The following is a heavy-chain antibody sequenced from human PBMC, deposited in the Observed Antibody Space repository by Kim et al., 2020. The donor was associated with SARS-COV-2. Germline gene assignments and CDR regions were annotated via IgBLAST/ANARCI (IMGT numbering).Heavy chain of an antibody. J-gene: IGHJ6*02. D-gene: IGHD6-13*01. Sequence: GGSLRLSCEASGFSVNDHAMHWVRQAPGKGLEWVSGIYWNGDRKDYADSVKGRFITSRDNAKNSLYLQMNSLRSEDTASYYCTKDISAGGVDVGGQGTTVTVS. V-gene: IGHV3-9*01. CDR3: TKDISAGGVDV. CDR2: IYWNGDRK. CDR1: GFSVNDHA.